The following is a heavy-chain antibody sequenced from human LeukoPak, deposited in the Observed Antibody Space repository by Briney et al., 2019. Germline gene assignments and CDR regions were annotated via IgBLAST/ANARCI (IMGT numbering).Heavy chain of an antibody. CDR3: AKVEVPSEWYYYYNGMDV. CDR1: GFTFSSYA. J-gene: IGHJ6*04. V-gene: IGHV3-23*01. Sequence: GGSLRLSCAASGFTFSSYAMSWVRQAPGKGLEWVSAVSGSGGSTYYADSVKGRFTISRDNSKNTLYLQMNSLRAEDTAVYYCAKVEVPSEWYYYYNGMDVWGKGTTVTVSS. D-gene: IGHD1-1*01. CDR2: VSGSGGST.